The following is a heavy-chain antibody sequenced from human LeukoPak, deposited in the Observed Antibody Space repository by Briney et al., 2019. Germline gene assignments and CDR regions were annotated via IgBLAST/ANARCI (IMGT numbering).Heavy chain of an antibody. CDR3: ATDRGAVAGTPPSFDY. D-gene: IGHD6-19*01. J-gene: IGHJ4*02. CDR2: FDPEDGET. CDR1: GYTLTELS. V-gene: IGHV1-24*01. Sequence: GASVTVSCTVSGYTLTELSMHWVRQAPGKGLEWMGGFDPEDGETIYAQKFQGRVTMTEDTSTDTAYMELSSLRSEDTAVYYCATDRGAVAGTPPSFDYWGQGTPVTVSS.